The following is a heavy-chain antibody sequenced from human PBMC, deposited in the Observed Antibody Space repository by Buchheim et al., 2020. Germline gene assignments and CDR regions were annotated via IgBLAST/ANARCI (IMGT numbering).Heavy chain of an antibody. CDR3: ARDRGYYYYGMDV. D-gene: IGHD3-10*01. V-gene: IGHV3-30-3*01. Sequence: QVQLVESGGGVVQPGRSLRLSCAASGFTFSTYVMHWVRQAPGKGLEWVAVISYDGSNKYYADSVKGRFTIPRDNSKNTLYLQMNSLRAEDTAVYYCARDRGYYYYGMDVWGQGTT. CDR1: GFTFSTYV. CDR2: ISYDGSNK. J-gene: IGHJ6*02.